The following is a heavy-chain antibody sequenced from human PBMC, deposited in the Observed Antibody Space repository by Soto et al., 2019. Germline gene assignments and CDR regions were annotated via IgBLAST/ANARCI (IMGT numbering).Heavy chain of an antibody. CDR2: FDPEDGET. V-gene: IGHV1-24*01. CDR1: GYTLTELS. CDR3: ATVSVSSAVAGTGWFDP. J-gene: IGHJ5*02. Sequence: ASVKVSCKVSGYTLTELSMRWVRQAPGKGLEWMGGFDPEDGETIYAQKFQGRVTMTEDTSTDTAYMELSSLRSEDTAVYYCATVSVSSAVAGTGWFDPWGQGTLVTVSS. D-gene: IGHD6-19*01.